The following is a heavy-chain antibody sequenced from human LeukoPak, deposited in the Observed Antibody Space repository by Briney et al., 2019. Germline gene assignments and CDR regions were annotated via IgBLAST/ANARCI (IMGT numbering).Heavy chain of an antibody. J-gene: IGHJ3*02. V-gene: IGHV3-23*01. CDR2: ISGSGGST. CDR1: GFTFGEYA. Sequence: GGSLRLSCTASGFTFGEYAVNWVRQAPGKGLEWVSAISGSGGSTYYADSVKGRFTISRDNSKNTLYLQMNSLRAEDTAVYYCAKDKWLVGDDAFDIWGQGTMVTVSS. CDR3: AKDKWLVGDDAFDI. D-gene: IGHD6-19*01.